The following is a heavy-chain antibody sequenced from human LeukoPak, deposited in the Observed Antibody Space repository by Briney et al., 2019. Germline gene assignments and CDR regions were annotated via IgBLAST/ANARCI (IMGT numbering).Heavy chain of an antibody. D-gene: IGHD3-10*01. CDR1: GGTFSSYA. Sequence: SVKVSCKASGGTFSSYAISWVRQAPGQGLEWMGRIIPILGIANYAQKFQGRVTITADKSTSTAYMELSSLRSDDTAVYYCARGPMVRGVIGPQPCYFDYWGQGTLVTVSS. J-gene: IGHJ4*02. CDR3: ARGPMVRGVIGPQPCYFDY. V-gene: IGHV1-69*04. CDR2: IIPILGIA.